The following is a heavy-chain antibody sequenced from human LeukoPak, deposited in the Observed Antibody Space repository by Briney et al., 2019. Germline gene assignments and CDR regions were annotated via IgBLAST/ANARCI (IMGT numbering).Heavy chain of an antibody. V-gene: IGHV3-72*01. CDR2: IRNKANSYTT. CDR3: ARDLGSGSYGY. D-gene: IGHD1-26*01. Sequence: GGSLRLSCAASGFTFSDYYMDWVRQAPGKGLEWVGRIRNKANSYTTEYAASVKGRFTISRDDSKNSLYLQMNNLETEDTAAYYCARDLGSGSYGYWGQGTLVTVSS. J-gene: IGHJ4*02. CDR1: GFTFSDYY.